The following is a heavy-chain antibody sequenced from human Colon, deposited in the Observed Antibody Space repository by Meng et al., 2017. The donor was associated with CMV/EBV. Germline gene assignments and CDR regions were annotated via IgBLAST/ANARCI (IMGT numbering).Heavy chain of an antibody. Sequence: ASVKVSCKASGYTFNKHVINWVRQAPGQGLEWMGWINLWNGNIEYAQKFQGRITLTTDESTSTAYMELRSLTSDDTAVYYCARDLFSPGGNSCFDYWGQGTVVTVSS. CDR2: INLWNGNI. V-gene: IGHV1-18*01. J-gene: IGHJ4*02. CDR3: ARDLFSPGGNSCFDY. D-gene: IGHD3-16*01. CDR1: GYTFNKHV.